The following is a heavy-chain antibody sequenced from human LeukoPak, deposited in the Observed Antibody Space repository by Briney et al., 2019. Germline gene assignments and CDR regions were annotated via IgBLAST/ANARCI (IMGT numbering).Heavy chain of an antibody. CDR2: IYYSGST. V-gene: IGHV4-59*01. J-gene: IGHJ3*02. Sequence: SETLSLTCTVSGGSISTYYWSWIRQPPGKGLEWIGYIYYSGSTSYNPSLKSRVTISVDTSKNQFSLKLSSVTAADTAVYSCARHYYDSSGYYSPDAFDIWGQGTMVTVSS. D-gene: IGHD3-22*01. CDR3: ARHYYDSSGYYSPDAFDI. CDR1: GGSISTYY.